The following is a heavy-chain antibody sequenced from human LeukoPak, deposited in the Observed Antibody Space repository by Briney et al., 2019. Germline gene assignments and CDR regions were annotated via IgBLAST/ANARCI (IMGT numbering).Heavy chain of an antibody. Sequence: SETLSLTCAVYGGSFSGYYWSWIRQPPGKGLEWIGEINNSGSTNYNPSLKSRVTISVDTSKNQFSLKLSSVTAADTAVYYCARIGGINEGIQLWPLDYWGQGTLVTVSS. D-gene: IGHD5-18*01. CDR2: INNSGST. CDR1: GGSFSGYY. CDR3: ARIGGINEGIQLWPLDY. J-gene: IGHJ4*02. V-gene: IGHV4-34*01.